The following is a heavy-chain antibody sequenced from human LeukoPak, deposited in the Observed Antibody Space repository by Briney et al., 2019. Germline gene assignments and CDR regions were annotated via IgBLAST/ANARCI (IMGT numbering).Heavy chain of an antibody. CDR1: GFTLSDYY. D-gene: IGHD3/OR15-3a*01. CDR3: ARRRDFIDY. V-gene: IGHV3-11*01. Sequence: GGSLRLSCAASGFTLSDYYMSWIRQAPGEGLEWVSYSSSSGSTIYYADSVKGRFAISRDNAKNSLYLQMNSLRAEDTAVYYCARRRDFIDYWGQGTLVTVSS. CDR2: SSSSGSTI. J-gene: IGHJ4*02.